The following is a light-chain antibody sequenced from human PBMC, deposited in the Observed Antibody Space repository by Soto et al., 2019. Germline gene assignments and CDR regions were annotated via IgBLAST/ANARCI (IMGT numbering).Light chain of an antibody. J-gene: IGKJ5*01. CDR1: QGIDGW. CDR2: KAS. Sequence: DIQMTQSPSTLSASVGDRVTITCRASQGIDGWLAWYQHKPGKAPKLLIYKASSLEGGVPSRFSGSGSGTEFTLTISSLQPDDSAVFYCQQHSNWPITFGQGTRLEIK. CDR3: QQHSNWPIT. V-gene: IGKV1-5*03.